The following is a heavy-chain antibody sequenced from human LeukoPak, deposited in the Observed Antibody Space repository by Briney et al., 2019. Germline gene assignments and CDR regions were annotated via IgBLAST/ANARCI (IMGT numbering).Heavy chain of an antibody. J-gene: IGHJ4*02. CDR1: GFTFSSYA. V-gene: IGHV3-30*04. CDR3: ARDIVLMVYAISPGY. CDR2: ISYDGSNK. D-gene: IGHD2-8*01. Sequence: GGSLRLSCAASGFTFSSYAMHWVRQAPGKGLEWVAVISYDGSNKYYADSVKGRFTISRDNSKNTLYLQMNSLRAEDTAVYYCARDIVLMVYAISPGYWGQATLVTVSS.